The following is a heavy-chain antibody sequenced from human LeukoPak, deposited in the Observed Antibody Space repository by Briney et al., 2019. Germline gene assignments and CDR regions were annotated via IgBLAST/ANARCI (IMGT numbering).Heavy chain of an antibody. J-gene: IGHJ6*03. V-gene: IGHV3-30*04. CDR3: ARGSSTNCYGGNCFYYYMAV. D-gene: IGHD2-2*01. CDR1: GFTFSTYA. Sequence: GGSLRLSCAASGFTFSTYAMHWVRQAPGKGLEWVAVISFDGSTKYYADSVKGRLTMSRDNSKNTLYLQMNSLRVEETAVYYCARGSSTNCYGGNCFYYYMAVWGKGTTVTVSS. CDR2: ISFDGSTK.